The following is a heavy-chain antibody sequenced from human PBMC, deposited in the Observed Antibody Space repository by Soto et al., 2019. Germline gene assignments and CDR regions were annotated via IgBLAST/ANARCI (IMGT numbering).Heavy chain of an antibody. V-gene: IGHV4-31*03. CDR1: GGSISSGGYY. Sequence: SETLSLTCTVSGGSISSGGYYWSWIRQHPGKGLEWIGYIYYSGSTYYNPSLKSRVTISVDTSKNQFSLKLSSVTAADTAVYYCARDRYLLGFDDWGQGTLVTVSS. D-gene: IGHD2-2*02. J-gene: IGHJ4*02. CDR3: ARDRYLLGFDD. CDR2: IYYSGST.